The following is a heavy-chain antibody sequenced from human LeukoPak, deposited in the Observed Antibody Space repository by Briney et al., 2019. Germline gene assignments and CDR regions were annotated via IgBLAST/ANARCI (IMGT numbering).Heavy chain of an antibody. J-gene: IGHJ6*02. Sequence: GGSLRLSCAASGFTFSSYGMHWVRQAPGKGLEWVAVIWYDGSNKYYADSVKGRFTISRDNSKNTLYLQMNSLRAEDTAVYYCARVGGTNYYYYGMDVWGQGTTVTVSS. D-gene: IGHD1-26*01. CDR1: GFTFSSYG. CDR2: IWYDGSNK. CDR3: ARVGGTNYYYYGMDV. V-gene: IGHV3-33*01.